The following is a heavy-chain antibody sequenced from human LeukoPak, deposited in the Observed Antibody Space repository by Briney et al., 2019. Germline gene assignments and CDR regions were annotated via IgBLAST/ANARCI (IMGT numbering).Heavy chain of an antibody. CDR1: GGSFSGYY. J-gene: IGHJ5*02. D-gene: IGHD3-10*01. CDR3: ARVKVYYGSGSSRPFDP. Sequence: SETLSLTCAVYGGSFSGYYWSWIRQPPGKGLEWIGEINHSGSTNYNPSLKSRVTISVDTSKNQFSLKLSSVTAADTAVYYCARVKVYYGSGSSRPFDPWGQGTLVTVSS. CDR2: INHSGST. V-gene: IGHV4-34*01.